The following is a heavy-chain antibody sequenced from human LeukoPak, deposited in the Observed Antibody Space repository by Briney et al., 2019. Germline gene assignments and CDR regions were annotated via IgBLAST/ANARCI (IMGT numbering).Heavy chain of an antibody. CDR3: ARYGYCSSTSCYGGDNWFDP. CDR1: GGSISSYY. V-gene: IGHV4-4*07. Sequence: SETLSLTCTVSGGSISSYYWNWIRQPAGKGLEWIGRIYIGGSTNYNPSLKSRVTISVDTSKNQFSLKLSSVTAADTAVYYCARYGYCSSTSCYGGDNWFDPWGQGTLVTVSS. J-gene: IGHJ5*02. D-gene: IGHD2-2*03. CDR2: IYIGGST.